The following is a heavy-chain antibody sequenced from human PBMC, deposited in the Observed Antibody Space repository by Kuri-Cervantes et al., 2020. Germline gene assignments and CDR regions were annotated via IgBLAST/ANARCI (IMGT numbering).Heavy chain of an antibody. Sequence: GESLKISCAASGFTFSSYAMHWVRQAPGKGLEWVAVISYDGSNKYYADSVKGRFTISRDNSKNTLYLQTNSLRAEDTAVYYCARARFGGLSINYFDYWGQGTLVTVSS. D-gene: IGHD3-10*01. CDR3: ARARFGGLSINYFDY. V-gene: IGHV3-30-3*01. J-gene: IGHJ4*02. CDR2: ISYDGSNK. CDR1: GFTFSSYA.